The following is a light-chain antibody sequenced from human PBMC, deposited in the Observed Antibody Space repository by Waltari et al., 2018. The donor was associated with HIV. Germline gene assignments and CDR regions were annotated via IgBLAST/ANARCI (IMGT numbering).Light chain of an antibody. V-gene: IGKV4-1*01. Sequence: IVMTQSHDSLAVSLGERATVNCKFRHTLLDRSSNKNYLAWYQHKPGQPPKLLMYWASTRGSGVPDRFSGSGSGTDFTLTISSLQAEDVAVYYCQQYYYPPHTFGQGTKVEVK. CDR2: WAS. CDR1: HTLLDRSSNKNY. J-gene: IGKJ1*01. CDR3: QQYYYPPHT.